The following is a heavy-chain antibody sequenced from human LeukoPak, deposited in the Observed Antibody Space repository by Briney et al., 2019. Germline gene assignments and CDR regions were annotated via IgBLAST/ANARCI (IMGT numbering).Heavy chain of an antibody. D-gene: IGHD4-17*01. CDR3: ARDLLRGMTTVTTDAFDI. CDR1: GYTFTGYY. J-gene: IGHJ3*02. Sequence: ASVKVSCKASGYTFTGYYMHWVRQPPGQGLEWMGIINPSGGSTRCAQKFQGRVTMTRDTSTSTVYMELSSLRSEDTAVYYCARDLLRGMTTVTTDAFDIWGQGTMVTVSS. CDR2: INPSGGST. V-gene: IGHV1-46*01.